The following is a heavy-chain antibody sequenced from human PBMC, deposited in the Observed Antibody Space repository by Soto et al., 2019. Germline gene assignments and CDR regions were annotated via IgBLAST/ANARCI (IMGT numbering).Heavy chain of an antibody. V-gene: IGHV3-33*01. CDR3: ARDLLERRHYYYYGMDV. CDR2: IWYDVSNK. Sequence: QVQLVESGGGVVQPGRSLRLSCAASGFTFSSYGMHWVRQAPGKGLEWVAVIWYDVSNKYYADSVKGRFTISRDNSKNTLYLQMNSLRAEDTAVYYCARDLLERRHYYYYGMDVWGQGTTVTVSS. CDR1: GFTFSSYG. J-gene: IGHJ6*02. D-gene: IGHD1-1*01.